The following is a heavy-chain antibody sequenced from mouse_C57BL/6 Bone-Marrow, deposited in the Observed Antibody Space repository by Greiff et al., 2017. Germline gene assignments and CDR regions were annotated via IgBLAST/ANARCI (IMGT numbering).Heavy chain of an antibody. CDR3: WRENTTVVAQDY. Sequence: QQSQTLSLACTFSGISLITSGMGLSWLLKPSGKALDWLASIWNNDNYSNPSLKSRLTISKETSNYQVFLKLTSVDTADSATYYGAWRENTTVVAQDYWGQGTTLTVSS. J-gene: IGHJ2*01. V-gene: IGHV8-2*01. CDR2: WNNDNY. D-gene: IGHD1-1*01. CDR1: ISLITSGMGL.